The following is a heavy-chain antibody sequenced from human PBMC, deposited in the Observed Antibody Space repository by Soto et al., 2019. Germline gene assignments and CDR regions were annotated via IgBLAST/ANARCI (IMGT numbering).Heavy chain of an antibody. CDR3: ARDPGGYSSSSSPYYYYYYMDV. V-gene: IGHV6-1*01. D-gene: IGHD6-6*01. CDR1: GDSVSSNSAA. J-gene: IGHJ6*03. CDR2: TYYRSKWYN. Sequence: SPTLSLTCANSGDSVSSNSAAWNWIRQSPSRGLEWLGRTYYRSKWYNDYAVSVKSRITINPDTSKNQFSLQLNSVTPEDTAVYYCARDPGGYSSSSSPYYYYYYMDVWGKGTTVTVSS.